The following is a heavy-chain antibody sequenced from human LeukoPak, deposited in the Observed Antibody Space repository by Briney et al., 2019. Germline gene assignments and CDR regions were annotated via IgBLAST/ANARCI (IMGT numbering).Heavy chain of an antibody. D-gene: IGHD5-18*01. CDR2: IYYSGST. Sequence: SETLSLTCTVSGGSISSSSYYWGWIRQPPGKGLEWIGSIYYSGSTYYNPSLKSRVTISVDTSKNQFSLKLSSVTAADTAVYYCARILDVDTAMVMGYWGQGTLVTVSS. CDR3: ARILDVDTAMVMGY. J-gene: IGHJ4*02. CDR1: GGSISSSSYY. V-gene: IGHV4-39*07.